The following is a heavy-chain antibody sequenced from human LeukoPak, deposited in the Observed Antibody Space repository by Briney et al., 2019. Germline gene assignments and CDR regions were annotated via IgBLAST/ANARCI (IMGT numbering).Heavy chain of an antibody. Sequence: SCKASGYTFTSYGISWVRQAPGKGLEWVAVISYDGSNKYYADSVKGRFTISRDNSKNTLYLQMNSLRAEDTAVYYCAKDEYVPTAIGEYYFDYWGQGTLVTVSS. V-gene: IGHV3-30*18. J-gene: IGHJ4*02. CDR3: AKDEYVPTAIGEYYFDY. D-gene: IGHD3-10*01. CDR2: ISYDGSNK. CDR1: GYTFTSYG.